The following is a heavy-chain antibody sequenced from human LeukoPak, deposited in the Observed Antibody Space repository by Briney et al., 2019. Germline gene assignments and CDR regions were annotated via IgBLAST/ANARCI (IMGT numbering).Heavy chain of an antibody. CDR3: ARAGVFGGVIALGEYFDL. J-gene: IGHJ2*01. V-gene: IGHV1-69*05. CDR1: GGTFSSYA. CDR2: IIPIFGTA. D-gene: IGHD3-16*02. Sequence: GASVKVSCKASGGTFSSYAISWVRQAPGQGLEWMGRIIPIFGTANYAQKFQGRVTITTDESTSTAYMELSSLRSEDTAVYYCARAGVFGGVIALGEYFDLWGRGTLVTVSS.